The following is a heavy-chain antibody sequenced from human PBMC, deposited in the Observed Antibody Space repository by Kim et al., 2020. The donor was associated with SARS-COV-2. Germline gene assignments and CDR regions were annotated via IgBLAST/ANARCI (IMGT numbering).Heavy chain of an antibody. J-gene: IGHJ6*02. Sequence: SETLSLTCTVSGGSISSYFWSWIRQPPGKGLEWIGYIYYSGSTNQNPSLKRRATISVDTSKNQFSLKLSSVTAADTAVYYCTRTRRGQLGTSNYFYGMDVGGQGTTVTVSS. CDR1: GGSISSYF. CDR3: TRTRRGQLGTSNYFYGMDV. CDR2: IYYSGST. V-gene: IGHV4-59*01. D-gene: IGHD6-13*01.